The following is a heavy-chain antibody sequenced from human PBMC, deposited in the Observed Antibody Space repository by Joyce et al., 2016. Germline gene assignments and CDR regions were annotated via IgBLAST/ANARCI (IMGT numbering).Heavy chain of an antibody. Sequence: QVQLQQSGPGLVKPSQTLSLTCAISGDSVSGSSPSWNWRRQSPWRGLEWLGRTYYRSKWYSEYAVSVKSRITVNADPSENRFSLHLNSATPEDTAVYYCARGGRNNYHFYLDVWGRGTTVTVSS. D-gene: IGHD1/OR15-1a*01. CDR3: ARGGRNNYHFYLDV. CDR2: TYYRSKWYS. V-gene: IGHV6-1*01. J-gene: IGHJ6*04. CDR1: GDSVSGSSPS.